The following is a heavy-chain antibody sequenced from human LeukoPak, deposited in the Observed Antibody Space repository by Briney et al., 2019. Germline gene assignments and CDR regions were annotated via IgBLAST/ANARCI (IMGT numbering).Heavy chain of an antibody. CDR2: IYTSGST. V-gene: IGHV4-4*07. D-gene: IGHD1-26*01. Sequence: SETLSLTCTVSGGSISSYNWSWIRQPAGKGLEWIGRIYTSGSTNYNASLKSRVSMSVDTSKNQFSLKLSSVTAADTAVFYCARENSGSYREFDYWGQGTLVTVSS. J-gene: IGHJ4*02. CDR1: GGSISSYN. CDR3: ARENSGSYREFDY.